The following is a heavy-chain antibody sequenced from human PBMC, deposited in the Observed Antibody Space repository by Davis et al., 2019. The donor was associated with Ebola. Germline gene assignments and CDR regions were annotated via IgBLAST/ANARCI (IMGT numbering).Heavy chain of an antibody. V-gene: IGHV4-59*01. CDR3: ARELRWEGSNWFDP. D-gene: IGHD4-23*01. CDR2: IYYSGST. J-gene: IGHJ5*02. Sequence: PSETLSLTCTVSGGSISSYYWSWIRQPPGKGLEWSGYIYYSGSTNYNPSLKSRVTISVDTSKNQFSLKLSSVTAADTAVYYCARELRWEGSNWFDPWGQGTLVTVSS. CDR1: GGSISSYY.